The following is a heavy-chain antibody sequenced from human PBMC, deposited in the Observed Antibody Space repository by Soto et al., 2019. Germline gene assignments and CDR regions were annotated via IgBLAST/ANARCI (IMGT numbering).Heavy chain of an antibody. D-gene: IGHD3-10*01. CDR1: GYTFTSYD. CDR2: MNPNSGNT. CDR3: ARGRNGDYGAGSYYYYYYYYMDV. V-gene: IGHV1-8*01. Sequence: QVQLVQSGAEVKKPGASVKVSCKASGYTFTSYDINWVRQATGQGLEWMVWMNPNSGNTGYAQKFQGRVTMTRNTSMSTAYMELSSLRSEDTDVYYCARGRNGDYGAGSYYYYYYYYMDVWGKGTTVTVSS. J-gene: IGHJ6*03.